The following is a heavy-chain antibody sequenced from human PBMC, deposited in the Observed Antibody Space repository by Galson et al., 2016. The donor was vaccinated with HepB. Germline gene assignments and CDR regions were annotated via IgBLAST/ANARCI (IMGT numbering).Heavy chain of an antibody. CDR3: ARDRDIILLAGASYFGMDV. V-gene: IGHV3-30-3*01. Sequence: SLRLSCAASGFTFNSFAMLWVRQAPGKGLEWVAVISFDETIKYYTDSVKGRFTISRDNSKNTLYLQMNSLRAEDTALYYCARDRDIILLAGASYFGMDVWGHGTTVTVSS. CDR2: ISFDETIK. J-gene: IGHJ6*02. CDR1: GFTFNSFA. D-gene: IGHD3-9*01.